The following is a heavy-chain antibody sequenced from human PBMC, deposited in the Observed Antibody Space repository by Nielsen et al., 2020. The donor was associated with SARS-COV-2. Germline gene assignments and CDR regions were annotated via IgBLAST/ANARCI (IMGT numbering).Heavy chain of an antibody. CDR1: GFTFSKYS. Sequence: GESLKISCAASGFTFSKYSMTWVRQAPGKGLEWVSSIGSSSTFIYYTDSVEGRFTTSRDNAKNSLFLQMHSLTAEDTAVYYCARVIFYTNYGRKYFDLWGRGTLVTVSS. CDR3: ARVIFYTNYGRKYFDL. V-gene: IGHV3-21*01. D-gene: IGHD4-11*01. J-gene: IGHJ2*01. CDR2: IGSSSTFI.